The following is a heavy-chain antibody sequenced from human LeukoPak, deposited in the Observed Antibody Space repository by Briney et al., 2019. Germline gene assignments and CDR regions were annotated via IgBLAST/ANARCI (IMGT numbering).Heavy chain of an antibody. V-gene: IGHV3-21*01. CDR3: ARSSAYYDSRGYFDY. CDR2: ISSSSSYI. D-gene: IGHD3-22*01. J-gene: IGHJ4*02. Sequence: GGSLRLSCAASGFTFSNYSLNWVRQAPGKGLEWVSSISSSSSYIYYADSVKGRFTISRDNAKNSLYLQMNSLRAEDTAVYYCARSSAYYDSRGYFDYWGQGTLVTVSS. CDR1: GFTFSNYS.